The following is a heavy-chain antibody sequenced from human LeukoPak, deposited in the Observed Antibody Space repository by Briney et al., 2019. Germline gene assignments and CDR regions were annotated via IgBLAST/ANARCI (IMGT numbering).Heavy chain of an antibody. CDR1: GYTFTDYN. J-gene: IGHJ4*02. V-gene: IGHV1-2*02. Sequence: ASVKVSCKASGYTFTDYNLHWVRQAPGEGVEWMGWINPKSGGTKLAQKHQGGVTMTADTSIDTAYLKLSNLKSDDTAIYYCARSSSGWPLYFDCWGQGTLVTVSS. D-gene: IGHD6-19*01. CDR3: ARSSSGWPLYFDC. CDR2: INPKSGGT.